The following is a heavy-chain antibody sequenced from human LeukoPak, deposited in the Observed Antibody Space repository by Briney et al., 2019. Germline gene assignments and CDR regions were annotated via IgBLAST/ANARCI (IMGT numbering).Heavy chain of an antibody. J-gene: IGHJ4*02. CDR3: AREVGGSGTLSDY. Sequence: GGSLRLSCAASGFTFSSYSMNWVRQAPGKGLEWVSSISSSSSYTYYADSVKGRFTISRDNAKNSLYLQMNSLRAEDTAVYYCAREVGGSGTLSDYWGQGTLVTVSS. D-gene: IGHD3-10*01. V-gene: IGHV3-21*01. CDR1: GFTFSSYS. CDR2: ISSSSSYT.